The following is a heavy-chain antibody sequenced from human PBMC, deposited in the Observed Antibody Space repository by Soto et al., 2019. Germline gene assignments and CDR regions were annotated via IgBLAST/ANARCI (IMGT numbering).Heavy chain of an antibody. CDR3: AKDISGADT. V-gene: IGHV3-23*01. CDR2: ISASGTKT. Sequence: PGGALRLSCSSSGVALSRFAMSWVRQTPGRGPEWLSTISASGTKTFAADSVKGRFTISRDNSKNTVFLQMSSLRGEDTAFYYFAKDISGADTWGQGTLVTVSS. D-gene: IGHD6-19*01. CDR1: GVALSRFA. J-gene: IGHJ5*02.